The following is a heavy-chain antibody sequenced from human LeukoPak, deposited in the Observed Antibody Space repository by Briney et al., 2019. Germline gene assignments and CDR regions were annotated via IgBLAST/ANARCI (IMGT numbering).Heavy chain of an antibody. D-gene: IGHD3-10*01. Sequence: GGSLRLSCAASGFTFSSYAMSWVRQAPGKGLEWVSAISGSGGSTYYADSVKGRFTISRDNSKNTLYLQMNSLRAEDTAAYYCAKVGVWFGEFRLYFDYWGQGTLVTVSS. J-gene: IGHJ4*02. V-gene: IGHV3-23*01. CDR1: GFTFSSYA. CDR2: ISGSGGST. CDR3: AKVGVWFGEFRLYFDY.